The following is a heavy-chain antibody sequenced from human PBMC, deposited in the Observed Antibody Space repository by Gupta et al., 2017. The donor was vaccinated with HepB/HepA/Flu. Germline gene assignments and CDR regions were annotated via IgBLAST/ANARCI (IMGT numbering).Heavy chain of an antibody. J-gene: IGHJ6*02. CDR2: ISGSGGST. CDR3: AKDLRGYDILTGYYNGGMDV. D-gene: IGHD3-9*01. CDR1: GFTFISYA. Sequence: EVQLLVSWGGLVQPGGSLRHSCTPSGFTFISYALSWVRAPPGNGLEWVSAISGSGGSTYYADSVKGRFTISRDNSKNTLYLQMNSLRAEDTAVYYCAKDLRGYDILTGYYNGGMDVWGQGTTVTVSS. V-gene: IGHV3-23*01.